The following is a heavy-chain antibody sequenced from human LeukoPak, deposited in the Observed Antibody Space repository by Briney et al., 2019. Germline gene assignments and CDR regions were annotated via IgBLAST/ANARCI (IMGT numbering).Heavy chain of an antibody. Sequence: SETLSLTCTVSGGSISSYYWSWIRQPPGKGLEWIGYINYTGSTNYNPSPKSRVTISVDTSKNQFSLKLSSVTAADTAVYYCARGSGYRHYYYYYGMDVWGQGTTVTVSS. V-gene: IGHV4-59*01. CDR1: GGSISSYY. D-gene: IGHD3-22*01. CDR3: ARGSGYRHYYYYYGMDV. CDR2: INYTGST. J-gene: IGHJ6*02.